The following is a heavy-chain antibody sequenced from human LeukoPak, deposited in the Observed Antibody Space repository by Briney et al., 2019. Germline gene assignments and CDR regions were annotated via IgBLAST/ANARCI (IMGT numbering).Heavy chain of an antibody. CDR1: GFTFSACD. D-gene: IGHD2-2*03. CDR3: AKGGYFAFED. CDR2: ISRSGPT. V-gene: IGHV3-23*01. J-gene: IGHJ3*01. Sequence: SGGSLRLSCTASGFTFSACDMQWVRQAPGKGLEWVSGISRSGPTYYTDSVKGRFTISRDNFKNTLYLQMNSLRADDTAVYYCAKGGYFAFEDWGQGTMVSVSS.